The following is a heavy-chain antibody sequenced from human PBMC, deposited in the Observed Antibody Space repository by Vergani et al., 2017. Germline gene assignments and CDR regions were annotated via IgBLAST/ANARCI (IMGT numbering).Heavy chain of an antibody. V-gene: IGHV4-39*01. D-gene: IGHD6-19*01. CDR3: ARHSTVEWLVKLGWIDP. Sequence: QLQLQESGPGLVKPSATLSLTCSVSGASIRSSNYYWGWIRQPPGKGLEWLVSIYYSGSTYYNPSLKSRVTISVDTSKNQFSLKLRSVTAADTAVYFCARHSTVEWLVKLGWIDPWGQGILVTVSS. CDR1: GASIRSSNYY. J-gene: IGHJ5*02. CDR2: IYYSGST.